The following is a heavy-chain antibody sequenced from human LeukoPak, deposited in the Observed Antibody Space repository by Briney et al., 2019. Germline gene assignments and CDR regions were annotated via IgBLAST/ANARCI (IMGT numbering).Heavy chain of an antibody. D-gene: IGHD2-15*01. CDR1: GGSISSSNW. V-gene: IGHV4-4*02. CDR2: IYHSGST. J-gene: IGHJ6*03. CDR3: ASLQGYCSGNRCPSSANYYYYMDV. Sequence: SGTLSLTCAVSGGSISSSNWWSWVRQPPGKGLEWIGEIYHSGSTNYNPSLKSRVTISVDKSKNQFSLKLSSVTAADTAVYYCASLQGYCSGNRCPSSANYYYYMDVWGKGTTVTVSS.